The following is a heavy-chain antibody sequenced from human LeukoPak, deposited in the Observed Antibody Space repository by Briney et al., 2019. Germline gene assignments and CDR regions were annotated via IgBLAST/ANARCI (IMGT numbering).Heavy chain of an antibody. D-gene: IGHD3-22*01. Sequence: GGSLRLSCVTSGSTFSDTWMSWVRQAPGKGLEWVGRIKRKVDDETKNYAAPVRGRFTISRDDSKNTVYLKMDSLRTEDTAVYYCTADTFESSRYSHDYWGQGTLVTVSS. CDR2: IKRKVDDETK. CDR3: TADTFESSRYSHDY. CDR1: GSTFSDTW. J-gene: IGHJ4*02. V-gene: IGHV3-15*01.